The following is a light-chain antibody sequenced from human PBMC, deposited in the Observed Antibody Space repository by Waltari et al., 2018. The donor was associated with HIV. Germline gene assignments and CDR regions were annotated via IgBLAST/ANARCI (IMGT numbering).Light chain of an antibody. CDR2: DVS. Sequence: QSALTQPRSVSGSPGQSVTISCTGTSSDVGGYNYVSWYQQHPGKAPKLMIYDVSKRPPGVPDRFSGSESGNTASLTISGLQAEDEADYYCCSYAGSYTGVFGGGTKLTVL. J-gene: IGLJ3*02. CDR3: CSYAGSYTGV. CDR1: SSDVGGYNY. V-gene: IGLV2-11*01.